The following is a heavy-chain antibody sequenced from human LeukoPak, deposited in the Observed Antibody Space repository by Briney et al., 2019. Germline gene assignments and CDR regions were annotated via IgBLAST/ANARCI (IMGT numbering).Heavy chain of an antibody. J-gene: IGHJ4*02. CDR1: GFTFYDYA. CDR2: ISWNRGSI. V-gene: IGHV3-9*01. Sequence: GGSLRLSCAASGFTFYDYAMQWVRHAPGKGLEGGSGISWNRGSIDYADSVKGRFTISRDNAKNSLYLQMNSLRAEDTALYYCAKDSFSEGYSSGWWDYWGQGTLVTVSS. D-gene: IGHD6-19*01. CDR3: AKDSFSEGYSSGWWDY.